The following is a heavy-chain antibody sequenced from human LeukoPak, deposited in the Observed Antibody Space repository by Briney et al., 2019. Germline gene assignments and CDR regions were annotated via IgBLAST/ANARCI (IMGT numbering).Heavy chain of an antibody. Sequence: PGGSLRLSCAASGFTFDDYTMHWVRQAPGKGLEWVSLISWDGGSTYYADSVKGRFTISRDNSKNSLYLQMNSLRTEDTTLYYCAKDGTRRQLGTNWFDPWGQGTLVTVSS. CDR1: GFTFDDYT. V-gene: IGHV3-43*01. CDR2: ISWDGGST. J-gene: IGHJ5*02. CDR3: AKDGTRRQLGTNWFDP. D-gene: IGHD5-18*01.